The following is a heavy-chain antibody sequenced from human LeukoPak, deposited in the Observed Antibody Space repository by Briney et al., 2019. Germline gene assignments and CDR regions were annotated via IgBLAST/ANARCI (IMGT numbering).Heavy chain of an antibody. Sequence: GGSLRLSCAASGFTFNTYWMSWVRQAPGKGLEWVANIRQDGNEKYYVDSVKGRFTISRDNAKNALYLQMNSLSAEDTAVYYCARDAGNYVFDYWGQGTLVTVSS. J-gene: IGHJ4*02. CDR1: GFTFNTYW. D-gene: IGHD3-16*01. CDR3: ARDAGNYVFDY. V-gene: IGHV3-7*03. CDR2: IRQDGNEK.